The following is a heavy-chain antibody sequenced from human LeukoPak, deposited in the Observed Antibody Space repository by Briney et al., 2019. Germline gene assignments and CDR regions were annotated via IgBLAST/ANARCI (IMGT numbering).Heavy chain of an antibody. D-gene: IGHD3-10*01. Sequence: RGSLRLSCAASGFTFSSYSMNWVRQAPGKGLEWVSAISGSGGSTYYADSVKGRFTISRDNSKNTLYLQMNSLRAEDTAVYYCTKDLARAPHYGSGSYSDYWGQGTLVTVSS. CDR2: ISGSGGST. J-gene: IGHJ4*02. CDR1: GFTFSSYS. V-gene: IGHV3-23*01. CDR3: TKDLARAPHYGSGSYSDY.